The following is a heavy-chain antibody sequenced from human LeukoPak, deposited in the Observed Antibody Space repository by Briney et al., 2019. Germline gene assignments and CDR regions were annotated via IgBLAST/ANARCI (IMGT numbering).Heavy chain of an antibody. J-gene: IGHJ4*02. CDR3: ARVYYDILTGYYNVPHFDY. CDR2: INPNSGGT. V-gene: IGHV1-2*02. D-gene: IGHD3-9*01. Sequence: ASVKVSCKASGYTFTGYYMHWVRQAPGQGLEWMGWINPNSGGTNYAQKLQGRVTMTTDTSTSTAYMELRSLTSDDTAVYYCARVYYDILTGYYNVPHFDYWGQGTLVTVSS. CDR1: GYTFTGYY.